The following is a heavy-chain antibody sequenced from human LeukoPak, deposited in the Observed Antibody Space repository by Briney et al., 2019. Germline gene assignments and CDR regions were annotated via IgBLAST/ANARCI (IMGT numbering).Heavy chain of an antibody. CDR2: IIPILGIA. Sequence: SVNVSCKASGGTFISYAISWVRQAPGQGLEWMGRIIPILGIANYAQKFQGRVTITADKSTSTAYMELSSLRSEDTAVYYCARGPGYCSSTSCVNWFDRWGQGTLVTVSS. V-gene: IGHV1-69*04. J-gene: IGHJ5*02. CDR1: GGTFISYA. CDR3: ARGPGYCSSTSCVNWFDR. D-gene: IGHD2-2*01.